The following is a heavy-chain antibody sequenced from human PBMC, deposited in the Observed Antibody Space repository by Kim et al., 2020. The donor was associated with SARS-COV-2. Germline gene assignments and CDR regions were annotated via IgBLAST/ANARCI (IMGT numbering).Heavy chain of an antibody. CDR3: ARGDYDFWSGYYTLFDY. V-gene: IGHV4-34*01. D-gene: IGHD3-3*01. J-gene: IGHJ4*02. Sequence: RKSRVTISVDTSKNQFSLKLSSVTAADTAVYYCARGDYDFWSGYYTLFDYWGQGTLVTVSS.